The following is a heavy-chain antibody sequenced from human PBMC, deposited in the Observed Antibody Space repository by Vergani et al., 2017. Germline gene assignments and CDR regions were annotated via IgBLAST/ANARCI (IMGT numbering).Heavy chain of an antibody. D-gene: IGHD1-1*01. CDR3: ARDRGNWREPLDY. CDR2: IWYDGSNK. J-gene: IGHJ4*02. CDR1: GFTFSSYG. V-gene: IGHV3-33*01. Sequence: QVQLVESGGGVVQPGRSLRLSCAASGFTFSSYGMHWVRQAPGKGLEWVAVIWYDGSNKYYADSVKGRFTISRDNSTNTLYLQMNSLRAEDTAVYYCARDRGNWREPLDYWGQGTLVTVSS.